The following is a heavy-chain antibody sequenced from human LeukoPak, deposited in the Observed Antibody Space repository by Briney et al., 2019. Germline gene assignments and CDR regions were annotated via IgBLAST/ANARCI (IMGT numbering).Heavy chain of an antibody. CDR1: GFTFSSYG. CDR3: AGSILTGSSDAFDI. Sequence: GGSLRLSCAASGFTFSSYGMHWVRQAPGKGLEWVAVISYDGSNKHYADSVEGRFTISRDNSKNTLYLQMNSLRAEDTAVYYCAGSILTGSSDAFDIWGQGTMVTVSS. V-gene: IGHV3-30*03. J-gene: IGHJ3*02. CDR2: ISYDGSNK. D-gene: IGHD3-9*01.